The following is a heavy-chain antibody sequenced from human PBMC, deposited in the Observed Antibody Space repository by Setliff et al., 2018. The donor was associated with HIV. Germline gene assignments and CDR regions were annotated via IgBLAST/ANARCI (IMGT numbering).Heavy chain of an antibody. CDR3: AKVPGIRSFDY. CDR2: ISGHSVTT. CDR1: GFTFSSFA. J-gene: IGHJ4*02. D-gene: IGHD5-18*01. V-gene: IGHV3-23*01. Sequence: PGGSLRLSCAASGFTFSSFAVSWVRQAPGKGPEWVSSISGHSVTTYYADSVKGRFTISRDNSKNTLYLQMNSLRAEDTAVYYCAKVPGIRSFDYWGQGTLVTVSS.